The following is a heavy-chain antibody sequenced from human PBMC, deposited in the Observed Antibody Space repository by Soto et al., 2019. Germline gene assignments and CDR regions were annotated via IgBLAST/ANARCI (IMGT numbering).Heavy chain of an antibody. D-gene: IGHD1-26*01. CDR3: AKDVGSWELSNWFDP. Sequence: PGGSLRLSCAASGFTFSSYGMHWVRQAPGKGLEWVAVISYDGSNKYYADSVKGRFTISRDNSKNTLYLQMNSLRAEDTAVYYCAKDVGSWELSNWFDPWGQGTLVTSPQ. V-gene: IGHV3-30*18. CDR2: ISYDGSNK. CDR1: GFTFSSYG. J-gene: IGHJ5*02.